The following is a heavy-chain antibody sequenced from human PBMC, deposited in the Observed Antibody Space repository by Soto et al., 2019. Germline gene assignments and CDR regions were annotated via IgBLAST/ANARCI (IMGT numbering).Heavy chain of an antibody. Sequence: GESLKISCKGSGYTFTNYWIGWVRQMPGKGLEWLGIINPADSDIRYNPSFEGKVTISVDKSISTAFLQWSSLQAADTATYYCARRGESSGWSFDYWGQGTVVTVSS. CDR1: GYTFTNYW. J-gene: IGHJ4*02. D-gene: IGHD6-19*01. V-gene: IGHV5-51*01. CDR3: ARRGESSGWSFDY. CDR2: INPADSDI.